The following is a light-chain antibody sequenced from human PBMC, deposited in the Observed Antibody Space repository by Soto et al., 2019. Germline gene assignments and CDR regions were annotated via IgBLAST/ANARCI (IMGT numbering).Light chain of an antibody. V-gene: IGLV4-69*01. CDR1: SGHSNYA. J-gene: IGLJ2*01. CDR3: QTWVTGIYI. CDR2: LNSDGSH. Sequence: QSVLTQSPSASASLGASVKLTCTLSSGHSNYAIAWHQQQPEKGPRFLMKLNSDGSHSKGDGIPDRFSGSSSGAERYLTISTLQYEDEADYYCQTWVTGIYIFGGGTKLTVL.